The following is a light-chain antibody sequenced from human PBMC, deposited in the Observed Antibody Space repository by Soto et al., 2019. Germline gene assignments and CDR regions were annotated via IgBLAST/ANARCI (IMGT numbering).Light chain of an antibody. CDR3: RQRNSWPLT. J-gene: IGKJ4*01. CDR2: GPS. CDR1: QSLSSIN. V-gene: IGKV3D-20*02. Sequence: VWTKSQATMYFSPGERATLDCRASQSLSSINLAWVQQNPGQAPRILVYGPSRRATGIPDRFSGSGSGTDFPLTISSLEPEDCAFYYCRQRNSWPLTFGGGTKVEIK.